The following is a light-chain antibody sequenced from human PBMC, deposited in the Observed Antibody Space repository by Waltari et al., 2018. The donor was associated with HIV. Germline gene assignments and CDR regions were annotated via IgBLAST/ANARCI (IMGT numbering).Light chain of an antibody. CDR3: GTWDSSLNNWV. CDR2: EDN. CDR1: SSNIEKNF. Sequence: QSVLTQPPSVSAAPGQNVTTSCSGSSSNIEKNFVSWYQQLPGAAPRLLIFEDNKRPSGIPYRFSGSKSGTSVTLDITGLQTGDEADYYCGTWDSSLNNWVFGEGTKLTVL. V-gene: IGLV1-51*02. J-gene: IGLJ3*02.